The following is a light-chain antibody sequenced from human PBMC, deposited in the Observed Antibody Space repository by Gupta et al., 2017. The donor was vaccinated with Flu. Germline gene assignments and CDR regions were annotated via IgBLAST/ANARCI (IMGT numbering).Light chain of an antibody. CDR2: GAS. J-gene: IGKJ1*01. CDR3: QQEGSSPRS. CDR1: QSLSSSY. Sequence: EIVLTQSPGTLSLSPGGRATLSCRASQSLSSSYLAWYQQKPGQAPRLLIYGASNRATGIPDRFSGSGSGTEFTLTISRLEPEDFAVYFCQQEGSSPRSFGQGTKVEIK. V-gene: IGKV3-20*01.